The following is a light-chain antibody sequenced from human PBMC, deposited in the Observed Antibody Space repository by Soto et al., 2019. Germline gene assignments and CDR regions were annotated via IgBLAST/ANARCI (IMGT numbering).Light chain of an antibody. V-gene: IGLV1-40*01. CDR1: SSNIGAGYD. CDR2: GNS. CDR3: QSYDSSLSAPV. Sequence: QSVLTQRPSVSGAPGQRVTISCTGSSSNIGAGYDVHWYQQLPGTAPKLLIYGNSNRPSGVPDRFSGSKSGTSASLAITGLQAEDEADYYCQSYDSSLSAPVFGTGTKLTVL. J-gene: IGLJ1*01.